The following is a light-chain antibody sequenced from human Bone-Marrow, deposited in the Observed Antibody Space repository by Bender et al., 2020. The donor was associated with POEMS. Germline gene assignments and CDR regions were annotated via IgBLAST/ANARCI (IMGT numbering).Light chain of an antibody. Sequence: QSALTQPRSVSGSPGQSVTISCTGTSSDVGGYNYVSWYQQLPGRAPKLMLYENFKRPSGVSHRFSGSKSGNTASLTISGLQAEDEADYYCAAWEDSLNGWVFGGGTKLTVL. CDR3: AAWEDSLNGWV. J-gene: IGLJ3*02. V-gene: IGLV2-11*01. CDR2: ENF. CDR1: SSDVGGYNY.